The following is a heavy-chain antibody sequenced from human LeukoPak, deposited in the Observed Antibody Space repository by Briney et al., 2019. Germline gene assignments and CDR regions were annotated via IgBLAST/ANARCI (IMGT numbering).Heavy chain of an antibody. CDR3: ARGGSGSYYGLFDY. D-gene: IGHD3-10*01. CDR2: IYTSGST. J-gene: IGHJ4*02. CDR1: GYSISTGYY. V-gene: IGHV4-4*07. Sequence: SETLSLTCTVSGYSISTGYYWSWIRQPAGKGLEWIGRIYTSGSTNYNPSLKSRVTMSVDTSKNQFSLKLSSVTAADTAVYYCARGGSGSYYGLFDYWGQGTLVTVSS.